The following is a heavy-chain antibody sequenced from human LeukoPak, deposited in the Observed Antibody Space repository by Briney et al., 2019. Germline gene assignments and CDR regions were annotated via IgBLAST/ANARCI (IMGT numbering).Heavy chain of an antibody. CDR2: IIPIFGTA. J-gene: IGHJ4*02. CDR1: GGTFSSYA. CDR3: AGTKKSGGIYFDY. Sequence: ASVKVSCKASGGTFSSYAISWVRQAPGQGLEWMGGIIPIFGTANYAQKFQGRVTITADESTSTAYMELSSLRSEDTAVYYCAGTKKSGGIYFDYWGQGTLVTVSS. D-gene: IGHD6-25*01. V-gene: IGHV1-69*01.